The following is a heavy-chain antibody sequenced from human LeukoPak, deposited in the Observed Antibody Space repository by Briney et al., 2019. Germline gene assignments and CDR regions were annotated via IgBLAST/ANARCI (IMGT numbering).Heavy chain of an antibody. V-gene: IGHV3-53*01. CDR2: IYSGDNT. CDR1: GFTVSSNY. CDR3: ARSYGSGTLAGLNV. Sequence: GGSLRLSCAASGFTVSSNYMSWVRQAPGKGLEWVSVIYSGDNTHYADSVKGRFTISRNKSKNTVYLQMNSLRAEDTAVYYCARSYGSGTLAGLNVWGTGTTVTVSS. D-gene: IGHD3-10*01. J-gene: IGHJ6*04.